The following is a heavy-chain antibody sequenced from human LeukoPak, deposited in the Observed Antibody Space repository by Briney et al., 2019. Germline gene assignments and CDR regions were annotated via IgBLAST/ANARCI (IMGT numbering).Heavy chain of an antibody. D-gene: IGHD6-13*01. CDR3: TTKQDSSSWYKELDY. CDR1: GFTFSDYY. V-gene: IGHV3-11*01. CDR2: ISSSGSTI. J-gene: IGHJ4*02. Sequence: PGGSLRLSCAASGFTFSDYYMSWIRQAPGKGLEWVSYISSSGSTIYYADSVKGRFTISRDNAKNSLYLQMNSLKTEDTAVYYCTTKQDSSSWYKELDYWGQGTLVTVSS.